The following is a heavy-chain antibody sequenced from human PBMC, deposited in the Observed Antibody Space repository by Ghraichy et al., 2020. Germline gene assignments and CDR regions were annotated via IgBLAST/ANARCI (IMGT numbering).Heavy chain of an antibody. CDR3: AREQGLSSGNSAFDI. Sequence: SETLSLTCAVSGGSISSSNWWSWVRQPPGKGLEWIGEIYHSGSTNYNPSLKSRVTISVDKSKNQFSLKLSSVTAADSAVYYCAREQGLSSGNSAFDIWGQGTMVTVSS. CDR2: IYHSGST. D-gene: IGHD3-10*01. CDR1: GGSISSSNW. J-gene: IGHJ3*02. V-gene: IGHV4-4*02.